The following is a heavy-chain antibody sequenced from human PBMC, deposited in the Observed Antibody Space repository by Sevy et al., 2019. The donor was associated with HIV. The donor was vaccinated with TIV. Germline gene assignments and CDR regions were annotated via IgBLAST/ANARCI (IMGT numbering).Heavy chain of an antibody. V-gene: IGHV3-48*02. CDR3: ASRGYCGGGSCYSGPNDY. Sequence: GGSLRLSCAASTFTLSSYTMHWVRQAPGKGLEWVSYISRSSGTRYYADSVKGRFTISRDNAKNLLFLQMNSLRDEDTAVYYCASRGYCGGGSCYSGPNDYWGQGALVTVSS. CDR1: TFTLSSYT. J-gene: IGHJ4*02. D-gene: IGHD2-15*01. CDR2: ISRSSGTR.